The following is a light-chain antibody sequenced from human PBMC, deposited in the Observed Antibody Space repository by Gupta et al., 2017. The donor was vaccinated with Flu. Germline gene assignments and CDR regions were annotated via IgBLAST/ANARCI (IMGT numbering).Light chain of an antibody. CDR3: GTWDSNLLAAV. V-gene: IGLV1-51*01. J-gene: IGLJ2*01. Sequence: QSVLTQPPSVSAAPGQEVTISCSGTNSNIGNNFVSWYQQLPGTAPKLLIFDNTRRPSGIPGRFSASKSGTSATLGITGLQTGDEGDYYCGTWDSNLLAAVFGGGTKL. CDR2: DNT. CDR1: NSNIGNNF.